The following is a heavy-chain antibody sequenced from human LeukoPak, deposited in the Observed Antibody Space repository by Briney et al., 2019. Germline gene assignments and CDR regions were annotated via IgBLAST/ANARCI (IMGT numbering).Heavy chain of an antibody. V-gene: IGHV3-30*03. J-gene: IGHJ4*02. CDR1: GFTFSNAW. D-gene: IGHD3-9*01. CDR2: ISYDGSNK. CDR3: ARAGRYFDWLLLDY. Sequence: GGSLRLSCAASGFTFSNAWMSWVRQAPGKGLEWVAVISYDGSNKYYADSVKGRFTISRDNSKNTLYLQMNSLRAEDTAVYYCARAGRYFDWLLLDYWGQGTLVTVSS.